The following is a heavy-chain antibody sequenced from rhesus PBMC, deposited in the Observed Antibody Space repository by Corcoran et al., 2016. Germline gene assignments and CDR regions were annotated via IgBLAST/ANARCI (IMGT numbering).Heavy chain of an antibody. CDR1: GASISRTS. D-gene: IGHD4-23*01. CDR3: ARDRPSNDRFDV. Sequence: QVQLQESGPGLVKPSETLPLTCAVSGASISRTSWSWTRQAPGKGLEWIGRIYGSGGSPDYNPFLKSRVTISIDTSKNQFSLKLSSVTAADTAVYYCARDRPSNDRFDVWGAGVLVTVSS. V-gene: IGHV4S2*01. J-gene: IGHJ5-1*01. CDR2: IYGSGGSP.